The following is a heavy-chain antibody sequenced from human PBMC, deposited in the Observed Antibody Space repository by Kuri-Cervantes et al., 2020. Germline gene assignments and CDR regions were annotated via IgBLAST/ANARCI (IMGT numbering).Heavy chain of an antibody. J-gene: IGHJ6*02. CDR2: IYTSGTT. Sequence: SETLSLTCTVSGGSISSSSYYWGWIRQPAGKGLEWIGRIYTSGTTNYNPSLKSRVTISVDTSKNQFSLKLSSVTAADTATYYCARWYYDFWSGYSIYGMDVWGQGTTVTVSS. V-gene: IGHV4-61*02. D-gene: IGHD3-3*01. CDR1: GGSISSSSYY. CDR3: ARWYYDFWSGYSIYGMDV.